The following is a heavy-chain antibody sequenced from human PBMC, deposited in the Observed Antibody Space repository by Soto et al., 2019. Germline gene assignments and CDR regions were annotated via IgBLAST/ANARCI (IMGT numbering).Heavy chain of an antibody. D-gene: IGHD6-19*01. Sequence: GGSLRLSCAASGFTFSSYAMHGVRQAPGKGLEWVAVISYDGSNKYYADSVKGRFTISRDNSKNTLYLQMNSLRAEDTAVYYCARDKAVAGTYYYYGMDVWGQGTTVTVS. V-gene: IGHV3-30-3*01. J-gene: IGHJ6*02. CDR2: ISYDGSNK. CDR1: GFTFSSYA. CDR3: ARDKAVAGTYYYYGMDV.